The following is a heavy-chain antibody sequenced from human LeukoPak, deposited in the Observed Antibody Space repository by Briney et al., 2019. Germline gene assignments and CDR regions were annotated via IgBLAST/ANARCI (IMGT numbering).Heavy chain of an antibody. J-gene: IGHJ4*02. CDR2: VSGSGGST. Sequence: GGSLRLSCAASGFTFSSYGMSWVRQAPGKGLEWVAAVSGSGGSTYYADSVKGRFTISRDNSKNTLYLQMNSLRAEDTAVYYCAKEKVYSSSWYAGDDYWGQGTLVTVSS. CDR1: GFTFSSYG. D-gene: IGHD6-13*01. CDR3: AKEKVYSSSWYAGDDY. V-gene: IGHV3-23*01.